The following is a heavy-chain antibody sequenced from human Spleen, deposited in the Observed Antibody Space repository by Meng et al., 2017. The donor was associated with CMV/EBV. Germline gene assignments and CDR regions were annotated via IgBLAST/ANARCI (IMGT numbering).Heavy chain of an antibody. V-gene: IGHV4-34*01. CDR1: GGSSSGYY. CDR2: INHSGST. J-gene: IGHJ4*02. Sequence: QEPGAGVGKPADALSLTCAVYGGSSSGYYWSWIRQPPGKGLEWIGEINHSGSTNYNPSLKSRVTISVDTSKNQFSLKLSSVTAADTAVYYCALSTGVAFDYWGQGTLVTVSS. CDR3: ALSTGVAFDY. D-gene: IGHD2-8*02.